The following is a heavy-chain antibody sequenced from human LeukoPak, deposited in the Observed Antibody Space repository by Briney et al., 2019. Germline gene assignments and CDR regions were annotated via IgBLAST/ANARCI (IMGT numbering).Heavy chain of an antibody. J-gene: IGHJ4*02. Sequence: GGSLRLSCTASGLTVSSICMSWVRQAPGKGLQWVSVIYTGGYTFYADSVKGRFTISRDNSKSTLYLQMNSLRAEDTAVYYCASPGGGDYYNSWGQGTLVTVSS. CDR3: ASPGGGDYYNS. CDR2: IYTGGYT. D-gene: IGHD3-10*01. V-gene: IGHV3-53*01. CDR1: GLTVSSIC.